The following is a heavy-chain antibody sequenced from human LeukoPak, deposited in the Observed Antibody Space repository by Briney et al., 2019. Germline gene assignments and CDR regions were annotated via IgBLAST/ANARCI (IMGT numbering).Heavy chain of an antibody. V-gene: IGHV1-2*02. J-gene: IGHJ4*02. CDR2: INPNSGGT. Sequence: ASVKVSCKASGYTFTGCYMHWVRQAPGQGLEWMGWINPNSGGTNYAQKFQGRVTMTRDTSISTAYMELSRLRSDDTAVYYCARANLIWFGELLGNFDYWGQGTLVTVSS. CDR1: GYTFTGCY. CDR3: ARANLIWFGELLGNFDY. D-gene: IGHD3-10*01.